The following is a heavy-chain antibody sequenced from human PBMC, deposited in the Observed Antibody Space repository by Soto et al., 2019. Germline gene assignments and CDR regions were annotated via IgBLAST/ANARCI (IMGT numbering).Heavy chain of an antibody. CDR3: ARELRDPRSDWFDP. D-gene: IGHD3-16*01. V-gene: IGHV3-21*01. J-gene: IGHJ5*02. CDR2: ISSSSSYI. Sequence: GGSLRLSCAASGFTFSSYSMNWVRQAPGKGLEWVSSISSSSSYIYYADSVKGRFTISRDNAKNSLYLQMNSLRAEDTAVYYCARELRDPRSDWFDPWGQGTLVTVS. CDR1: GFTFSSYS.